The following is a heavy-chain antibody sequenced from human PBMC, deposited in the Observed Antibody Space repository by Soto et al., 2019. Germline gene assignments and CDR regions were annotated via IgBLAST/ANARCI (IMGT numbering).Heavy chain of an antibody. Sequence: QVQLVESGGGVVQPGGSLRLSCVASAFTFSTYDMHWVRQAPGKGLEWVTTISYDASHEYYADSAKGRFTISRDNSQNTLCLQMNSLRGEDTAIYYCGIPPTMTTSEGCWGQGTLVTVSS. D-gene: IGHD4-17*01. J-gene: IGHJ4*02. V-gene: IGHV3-30*03. CDR2: ISYDASHE. CDR3: GIPPTMTTSEGC. CDR1: AFTFSTYD.